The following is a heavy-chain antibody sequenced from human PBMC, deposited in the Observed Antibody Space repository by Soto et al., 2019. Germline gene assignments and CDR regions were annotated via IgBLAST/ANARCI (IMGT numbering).Heavy chain of an antibody. CDR3: AHRAGDREGY. V-gene: IGHV2-5*02. Sequence: QITLKESGPPLVKPTQTLTLTCTFSGFSLNTGGVGVGWIRQPPGKALEWLALIYWDDDKRYSPSLESRLTIXXDTSKNQVVLTMTNMDPVDTATYYCAHRAGDREGYWGQGTLVTVSS. D-gene: IGHD4-17*01. J-gene: IGHJ4*02. CDR2: IYWDDDK. CDR1: GFSLNTGGVG.